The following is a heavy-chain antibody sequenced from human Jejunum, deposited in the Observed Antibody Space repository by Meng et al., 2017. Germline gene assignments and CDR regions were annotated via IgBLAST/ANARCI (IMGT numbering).Heavy chain of an antibody. CDR3: ARDYDVYDNFQPLDD. CDR2: INPDSGDT. D-gene: IGHD3-22*01. J-gene: IGHJ4*02. V-gene: IGHV1-2*06. CDR1: GYTFIDSR. Sequence: QVQLVQSGTEVRDPGASVKGSCKASGYTFIDSRIHWVRQAPGQGLEWMGRINPDSGDTNYAQKFQGRVTMTRDTSINTAYMELDRLRSDDTAMYYCARDYDVYDNFQPLDDWGQGTLVTVSS.